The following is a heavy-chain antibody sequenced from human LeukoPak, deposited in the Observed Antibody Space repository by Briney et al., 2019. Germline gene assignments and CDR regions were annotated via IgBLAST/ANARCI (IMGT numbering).Heavy chain of an antibody. Sequence: QPGGSLRLSCAASGFTFSSYAMSWVRQAPGKGLEWVSAISGSGGSTYYADSVKGRFTISRDNSKDTLYLQMNSLIAEDTAVYYCAKTRTPTAYCFDYWGQGTLVTVSS. D-gene: IGHD4-17*01. CDR2: ISGSGGST. CDR3: AKTRTPTAYCFDY. CDR1: GFTFSSYA. V-gene: IGHV3-23*01. J-gene: IGHJ4*02.